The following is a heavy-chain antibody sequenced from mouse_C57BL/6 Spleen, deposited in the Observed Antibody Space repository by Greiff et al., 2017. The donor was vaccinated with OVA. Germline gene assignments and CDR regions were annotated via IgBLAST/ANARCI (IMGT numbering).Heavy chain of an antibody. CDR1: GFTFSSYA. V-gene: IGHV5-4*01. J-gene: IGHJ4*01. CDR2: ISDGGSYT. D-gene: IGHD6-5*01. CDR3: ARDPTLYYYAMDY. Sequence: EVQVVESGGGLVKPGGSLKLSCAASGFTFSSYAMSWVRQTPEKRLEWVATISDGGSYTYYPDNVKGRFTISRDNAKNNLYLQMSHLKSEDTAMYYCARDPTLYYYAMDYWGQGTSVTVSS.